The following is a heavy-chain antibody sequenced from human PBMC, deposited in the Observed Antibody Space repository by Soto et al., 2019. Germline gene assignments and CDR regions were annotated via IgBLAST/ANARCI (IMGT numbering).Heavy chain of an antibody. D-gene: IGHD2-15*01. J-gene: IGHJ4*01. V-gene: IGHV3-23*01. CDR2: ISGGGGNT. Sequence: EVQLLESGGGLVQPGGSLRLSCAASGFTFSNYAMSWVRQTPGKGLEWVSTISGGGGNTYYPDSVKGRFTISRDNSKDTVDLQMNSLLAEDTGIYYCAKERLGGGAHYWGHGALVNVTS. CDR1: GFTFSNYA. CDR3: AKERLGGGAHY.